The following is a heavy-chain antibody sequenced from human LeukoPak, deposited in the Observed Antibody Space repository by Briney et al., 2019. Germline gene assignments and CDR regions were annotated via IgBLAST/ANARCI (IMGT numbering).Heavy chain of an antibody. Sequence: GGSLRLSCAVSGFTVSSNYMNWVRQAPGKGLEWGSVIYTGGNTYYADSVKGRFTISRHNSKNTLYLQMNSLRAEDTAVYYCARGWFGELLGDYWGQGTLVTVSS. CDR2: IYTGGNT. J-gene: IGHJ4*02. CDR3: ARGWFGELLGDY. D-gene: IGHD3-10*01. CDR1: GFTVSSNY. V-gene: IGHV3-53*04.